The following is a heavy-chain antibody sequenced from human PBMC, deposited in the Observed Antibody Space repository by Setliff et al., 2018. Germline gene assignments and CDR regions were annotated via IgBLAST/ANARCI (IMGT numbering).Heavy chain of an antibody. CDR2: IYYSGST. CDR3: ASLTLRGYSYGYGAFDI. D-gene: IGHD5-18*01. J-gene: IGHJ3*02. CDR1: GGSISSHY. Sequence: SETLSLTCTVSGGSISSHYWSWIRQPPGKGLEWIGSIYYSGSTNYNPSLKSRVTISVDTSKNQFSLKLSSVTAADTAVYYCASLTLRGYSYGYGAFDIWGQGTMVTVSS. V-gene: IGHV4-59*11.